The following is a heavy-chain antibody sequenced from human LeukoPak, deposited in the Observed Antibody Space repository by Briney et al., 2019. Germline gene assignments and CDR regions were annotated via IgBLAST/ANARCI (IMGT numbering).Heavy chain of an antibody. Sequence: GGSLRLSCAASGFTSSSYSMMWVRQARGKGGDWVSYIYCSTRYIYYAASVKGRFTLSRDNANNSLYLQMNSLRADDTAVYYCARGGELLPFDYWGQGTLVTVSS. V-gene: IGHV3-21*01. J-gene: IGHJ4*02. D-gene: IGHD1-7*01. CDR2: IYCSTRYI. CDR3: ARGGELLPFDY. CDR1: GFTSSSYS.